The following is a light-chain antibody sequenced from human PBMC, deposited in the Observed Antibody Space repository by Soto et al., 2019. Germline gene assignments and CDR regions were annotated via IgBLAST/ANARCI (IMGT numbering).Light chain of an antibody. CDR1: NSNVGAGYD. CDR2: RNS. Sequence: QSVLTQPPSVSGAPGQSVTLSCTGSNSNVGAGYDVHWYQQFPGTAPKLVIYRNSNRPSGISNRFSGSKSGNTASLTLSGLQAEDEADYYCSSYTSSSTLVFGGGTKVTVL. CDR3: SSYTSSSTLV. V-gene: IGLV1-40*01. J-gene: IGLJ2*01.